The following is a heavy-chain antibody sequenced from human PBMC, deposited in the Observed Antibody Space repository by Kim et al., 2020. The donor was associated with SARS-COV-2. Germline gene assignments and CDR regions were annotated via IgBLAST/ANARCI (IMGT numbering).Heavy chain of an antibody. Sequence: ADAAKGRFTISRDNSEKTLDLQMNILRAEDTAVYYCARAMVRSVIMGVDYWGQGTLVTVSS. J-gene: IGHJ4*02. V-gene: IGHV3-30*01. CDR3: ARAMVRSVIMGVDY. D-gene: IGHD3-10*01.